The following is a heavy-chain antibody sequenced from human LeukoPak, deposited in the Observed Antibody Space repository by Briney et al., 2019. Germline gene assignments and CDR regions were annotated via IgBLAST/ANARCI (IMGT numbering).Heavy chain of an antibody. CDR3: ARSHTVTRWHFDY. CDR2: IYYSGST. J-gene: IGHJ4*02. V-gene: IGHV4-31*03. D-gene: IGHD4-17*01. Sequence: SETLSLTCTVSGGSISSSSYYWSWIRQHPGKGLEWIGYIYYSGSTYYNPSLKSRVTISVDTSKNQFSLKLSSVTAADTAVYYCARSHTVTRWHFDYWGQGTLVTVSS. CDR1: GGSISSSSYY.